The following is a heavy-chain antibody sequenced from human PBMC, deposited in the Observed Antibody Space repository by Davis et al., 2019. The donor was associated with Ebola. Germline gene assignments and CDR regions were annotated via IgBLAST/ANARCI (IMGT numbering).Heavy chain of an antibody. CDR1: GGSISSSSYY. CDR2: IFYSGNT. J-gene: IGHJ5*02. D-gene: IGHD6-6*01. CDR3: ARRIAARPDCFDP. V-gene: IGHV4-39*01. Sequence: MPGGSLRLSCTVSGGSISSSSYYWGWIRQPPGKGLEWIGSIFYSGNTYYNPSLKSRVTMSVDTPKNQFSLRLSSVTAADTAVYHCARRIAARPDCFDPWGQGTLVTVSS.